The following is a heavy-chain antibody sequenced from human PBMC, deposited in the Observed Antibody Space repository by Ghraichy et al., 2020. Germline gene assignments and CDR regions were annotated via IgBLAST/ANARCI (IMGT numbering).Heavy chain of an antibody. D-gene: IGHD3-16*02. CDR2: IIPIFGTA. CDR3: ARSKLNGGVISVWTQVTNYYYYYGMDV. V-gene: IGHV1-69*13. Sequence: SVKVSCKASGGTFSSYAISWVRQAPGQGLEWMGGIIPIFGTANYAQKFQGRVTITADESTSTAYMELSSLRSEDTAVYYCARSKLNGGVISVWTQVTNYYYYYGMDVWGQGTTVTVSS. J-gene: IGHJ6*02. CDR1: GGTFSSYA.